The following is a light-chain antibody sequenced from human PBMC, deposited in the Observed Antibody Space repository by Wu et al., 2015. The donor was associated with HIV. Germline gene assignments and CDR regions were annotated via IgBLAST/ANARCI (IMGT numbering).Light chain of an antibody. V-gene: IGKV3-11*01. CDR1: QSVSSY. CDR2: DAS. J-gene: IGKJ5*01. CDR3: QHRFNWPLI. Sequence: EIVLTQSPATPSLSPGERATLSCRASQSVSSYLAWYQHKPGQAPRLLIYDASNRATGISARFSGSGSGTDFTLTINSLEPEDFAVYYCQHRFNWPLIFGQGTRLEI.